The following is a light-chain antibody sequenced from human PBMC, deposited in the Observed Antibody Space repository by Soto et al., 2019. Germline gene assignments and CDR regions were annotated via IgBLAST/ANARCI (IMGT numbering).Light chain of an antibody. V-gene: IGLV1-40*01. CDR3: HSYDTSLSGAV. J-gene: IGLJ2*01. Sequence: QPVLTQPPSVSGAPGQRLTISCTGTSSNIGANYDVHWYQRTPGTAPKLLIYANSLRPSGVPERFSGSKSGTSASLAIAGLQGEDEADYFCHSYDTSLSGAVFGGGTKLTVL. CDR1: SSNIGANYD. CDR2: ANS.